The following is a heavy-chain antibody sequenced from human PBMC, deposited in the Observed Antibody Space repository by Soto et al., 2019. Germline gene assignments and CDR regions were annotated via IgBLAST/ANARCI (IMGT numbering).Heavy chain of an antibody. CDR2: IYPTDSDT. Sequence: PGESLKISCKASGYRSTSYWIGWVRQMPGKGLEWMGIIYPTDSDTRYSPSFQGQVTISVDKSINTAYLQWSSLKASDTAMYYCARHVDYYYGMDVWGQGTTVTVSS. CDR1: GYRSTSYW. V-gene: IGHV5-51*01. CDR3: ARHVDYYYGMDV. J-gene: IGHJ6*02.